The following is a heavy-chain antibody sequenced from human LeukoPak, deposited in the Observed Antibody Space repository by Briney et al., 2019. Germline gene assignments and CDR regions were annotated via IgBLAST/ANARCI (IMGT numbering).Heavy chain of an antibody. V-gene: IGHV3-30*02. CDR2: IRYDGSNK. D-gene: IGHD1/OR15-1a*01. Sequence: GGSLRLSCAASGFTFNTYGMHWLRQTPDKGLEWLSFIRYDGSNKYYMEPVRGRFTSSRDNSKNTLYLQMNSLRPEDTAIYYCARNWNNFFDSRGQGTLVTVSS. CDR3: ARNWNNFFDS. J-gene: IGHJ4*02. CDR1: GFTFNTYG.